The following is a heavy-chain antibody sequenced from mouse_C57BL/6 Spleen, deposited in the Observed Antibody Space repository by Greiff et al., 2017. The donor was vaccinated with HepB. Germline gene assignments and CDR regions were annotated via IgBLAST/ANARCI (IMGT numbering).Heavy chain of an antibody. CDR3: AVKSSLDY. CDR2: ISDGGSYT. J-gene: IGHJ2*01. D-gene: IGHD1-1*01. V-gene: IGHV5-4*01. Sequence: EVQGVESEGGLVKPGGSLKLSCAASGFTFSSYAMSWVRQTPEKRLEWVATISDGGSYTYYPDNVKGRFTISRDNAKNNLYLQMSHLKSEDTAMYYCAVKSSLDYWGQGTTLTVSS. CDR1: GFTFSSYA.